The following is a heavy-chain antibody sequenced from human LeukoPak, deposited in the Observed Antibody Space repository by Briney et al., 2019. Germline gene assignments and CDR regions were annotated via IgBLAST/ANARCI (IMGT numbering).Heavy chain of an antibody. Sequence: GESLKISCKGSGYSFTSCWIGWVRQMPGKGLEWMGIIYPGDSDTRYSPSFQGQVTISADKSISTAYLQWSSLKASDTAMYYCARQRVAAVTTFSHFDYWGQGTLVTVSS. V-gene: IGHV5-51*01. CDR1: GYSFTSCW. CDR2: IYPGDSDT. CDR3: ARQRVAAVTTFSHFDY. J-gene: IGHJ4*02. D-gene: IGHD4-17*01.